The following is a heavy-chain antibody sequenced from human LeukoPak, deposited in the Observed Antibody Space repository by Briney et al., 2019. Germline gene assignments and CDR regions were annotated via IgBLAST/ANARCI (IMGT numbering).Heavy chain of an antibody. CDR1: GFTFSSYA. CDR2: ISGSGGST. CDR3: AKWWLLPDEYYYYYGMDV. J-gene: IGHJ6*02. V-gene: IGHV3-23*01. D-gene: IGHD3-22*01. Sequence: GGSLRLSCAASGFTFSSYAMSWVRQAPGKGLEWVSAISGSGGSTYYADSVKGRFTISRDNSKNTLYLQMNSLRAEDTAVYYCAKWWLLPDEYYYYYGMDVWGQGTTVTVSS.